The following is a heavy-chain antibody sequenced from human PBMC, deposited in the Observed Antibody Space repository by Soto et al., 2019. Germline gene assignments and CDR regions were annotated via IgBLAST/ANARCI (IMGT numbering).Heavy chain of an antibody. V-gene: IGHV1-2*04. CDR3: ARGLIVDGRDKYAMDV. Sequence: ASVQGSCETSGDTLRGNYITLVRQTPGQGLKWLGWINPNSSGTVYAQKFQRWVTTTRDSSLTTVYIQLNILTSDDSAGYYGARGLIVDGRDKYAMDVWGRGPTDNVS. D-gene: IGHD3-22*01. CDR2: INPNSSGT. CDR1: GDTLRGNY. J-gene: IGHJ6*02.